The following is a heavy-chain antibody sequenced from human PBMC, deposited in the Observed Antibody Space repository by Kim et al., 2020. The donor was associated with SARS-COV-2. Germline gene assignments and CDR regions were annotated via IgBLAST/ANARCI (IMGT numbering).Heavy chain of an antibody. CDR3: AREPPYTSGFDY. J-gene: IGHJ4*02. D-gene: IGHD6-19*01. Sequence: YYEDAVKDRFTISRDNAKNSLYLQMNSLRAEDTAVYYCAREPPYTSGFDYWGQGTLVTVSS. V-gene: IGHV3-21*01.